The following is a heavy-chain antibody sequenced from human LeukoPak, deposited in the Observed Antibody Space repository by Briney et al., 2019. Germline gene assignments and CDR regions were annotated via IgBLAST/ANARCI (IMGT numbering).Heavy chain of an antibody. CDR2: IREDGSEK. V-gene: IGHV3-7*03. D-gene: IGHD3-10*01. CDR3: ARGDHYGSGRWLFHY. Sequence: GGSLRLSCAASGLTFSRFWMSWVRQAPGKGLEWVANIREDGSEKHYVDSVKGRFTISRDNAKDSLYLQMNSLRAEDTAVYYCARGDHYGSGRWLFHYWGQGTLVTVSS. CDR1: GLTFSRFW. J-gene: IGHJ4*02.